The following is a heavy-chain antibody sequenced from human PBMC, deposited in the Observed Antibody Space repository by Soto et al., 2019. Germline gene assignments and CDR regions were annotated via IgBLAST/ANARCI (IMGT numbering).Heavy chain of an antibody. J-gene: IGHJ6*03. CDR1: GGSISSSNYY. CDR3: ARQDDFGSGSGHMDV. D-gene: IGHD3-3*01. V-gene: IGHV4-39*01. Sequence: QLQLQESGPGLVKPSETLSLTCTVFGGSISSSNYYWGWIRQPPGKGLEWIGFVYYNGFTYFSPSLKSRVTISIDTSKNQFSLKLSSVTAADTAVYYCARQDDFGSGSGHMDVWGTGTTVTVSS. CDR2: VYYNGFT.